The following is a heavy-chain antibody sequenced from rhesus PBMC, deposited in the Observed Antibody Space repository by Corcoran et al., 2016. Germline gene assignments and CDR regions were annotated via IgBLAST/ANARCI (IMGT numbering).Heavy chain of an antibody. CDR2: IIWDDDK. V-gene: IGHV2-1*01. CDR3: ARRLGYCSGGVCSPTFDY. J-gene: IGHJ4*01. CDR1: GFSLSTSGIG. Sequence: KESGPALVKPTQSLTLTCTFSGFSLSTSGIGVGWIRQPPGKTLEWLAHIIWDDDKRYSTSLKIRLTISKNTSKNQMVLTMTNMDPVDTATYYCARRLGYCSGGVCSPTFDYWGQGVLVTVSS. D-gene: IGHD2-8*01.